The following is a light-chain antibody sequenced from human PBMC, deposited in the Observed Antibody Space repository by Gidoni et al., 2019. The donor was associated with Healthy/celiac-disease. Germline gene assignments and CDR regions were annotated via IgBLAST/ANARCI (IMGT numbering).Light chain of an antibody. J-gene: IGLJ2*01. CDR3: QSYDSSLSAHVV. Sequence: QSVLTQPPPVSAAPGQRVTISCTGSRPNIGAGYDVHWYPQLPGTAPKLLIYGNSNRPSGVPDRFSGSKSGTSASLAITGLQAEDEADYYCQSYDSSLSAHVVFGGGTKLTVL. CDR2: GNS. CDR1: RPNIGAGYD. V-gene: IGLV1-40*01.